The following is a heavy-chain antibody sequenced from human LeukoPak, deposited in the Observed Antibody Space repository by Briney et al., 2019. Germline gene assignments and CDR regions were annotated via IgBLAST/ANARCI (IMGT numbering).Heavy chain of an antibody. Sequence: GGTLRLSCEASGITFSRYGMSWVRQVPGKGLEWVSAISGSGGSTYYADSAKGRFTISRDNSKNTLYLQMNSLRAEDTAIYYCAKDFSFIAAATFDYWGQGTLVTVSS. CDR1: GITFSRYG. V-gene: IGHV3-23*01. D-gene: IGHD6-13*01. CDR3: AKDFSFIAAATFDY. J-gene: IGHJ4*02. CDR2: ISGSGGST.